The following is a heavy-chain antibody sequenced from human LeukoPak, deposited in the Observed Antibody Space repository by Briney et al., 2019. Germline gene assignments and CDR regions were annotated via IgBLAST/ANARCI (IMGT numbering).Heavy chain of an antibody. CDR3: ASLSGTYWYAFDI. J-gene: IGHJ3*02. D-gene: IGHD1-26*01. CDR1: GYTFTGYY. V-gene: IGHV1-8*03. Sequence: ASVKVSCKASGYTFTGYYMHWVRQAPGQGLEWMGWMNPNSGNTGYAQKFKGRVTITRNTSISTAYMELTSLRSEDTAVYYCASLSGTYWYAFDIWGQGTMVTVSS. CDR2: MNPNSGNT.